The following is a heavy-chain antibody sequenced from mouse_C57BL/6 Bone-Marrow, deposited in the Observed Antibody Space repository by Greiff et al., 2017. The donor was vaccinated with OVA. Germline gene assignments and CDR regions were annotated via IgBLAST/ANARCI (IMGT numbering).Heavy chain of an antibody. Sequence: EVQLQQSGAELVRPGASVKLSCTASGFNIKDDYMHWVKQRPEQGLEWIGWIDTENGDTEYASKFQGKATITADTSSNTAYLQLSSLTSEDTAVYYCTTGLSIRGFAYWGQGTLVTVSA. CDR2: IDTENGDT. CDR3: TTGLSIRGFAY. V-gene: IGHV14-4*01. J-gene: IGHJ3*01. D-gene: IGHD1-1*01. CDR1: GFNIKDDY.